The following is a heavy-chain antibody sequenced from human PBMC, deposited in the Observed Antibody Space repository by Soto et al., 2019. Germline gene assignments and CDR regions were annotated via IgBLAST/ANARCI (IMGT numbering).Heavy chain of an antibody. CDR3: ARGKSLEN. J-gene: IGHJ4*02. D-gene: IGHD1-1*01. Sequence: QVQLVQSGAEVKKPGASVKVYCKASGYTFSSYDINWVRQATGQGLEWMGWMNPNSGNTGYAQEFQSRVTMTRDTSITTAYMELSGLRSEDTAVYYCARGKSLENWGQGTLVTVSS. V-gene: IGHV1-8*01. CDR1: GYTFSSYD. CDR2: MNPNSGNT.